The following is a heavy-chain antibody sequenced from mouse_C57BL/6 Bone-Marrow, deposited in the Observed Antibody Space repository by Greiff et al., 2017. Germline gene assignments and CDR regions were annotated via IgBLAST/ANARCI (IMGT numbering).Heavy chain of an antibody. CDR1: GYAFSSYW. J-gene: IGHJ4*01. CDR3: ERGQLRLHAMDY. CDR2: IYPGDGDT. V-gene: IGHV1-80*01. Sequence: QVQLKESGAELVKPGASVKISCKASGYAFSSYWMNWVKQRPGKGLEWIGQIYPGDGDTNYNGKFKGKATLTADKSSSTAYMQLNSLTSKDSAVYFCERGQLRLHAMDYWGQGTSVTVSS. D-gene: IGHD3-2*02.